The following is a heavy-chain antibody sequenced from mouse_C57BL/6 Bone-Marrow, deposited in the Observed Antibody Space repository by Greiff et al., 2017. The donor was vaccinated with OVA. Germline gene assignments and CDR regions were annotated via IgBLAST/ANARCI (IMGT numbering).Heavy chain of an antibody. CDR2: IDPEDGET. J-gene: IGHJ1*03. CDR1: GFNIKDYY. CDR3: ARPFDYGSSMGYWYFDV. D-gene: IGHD1-1*01. V-gene: IGHV14-2*01. Sequence: EVKLMESGAELVKPGASVKLSCTASGFNIKDYYMHWVKQRTEQGLEWIGRIDPEDGETKYAPKFQGKATITADTSSNTAYLQLSSLTSEDTAVYYCARPFDYGSSMGYWYFDVWGTGTTVTVSS.